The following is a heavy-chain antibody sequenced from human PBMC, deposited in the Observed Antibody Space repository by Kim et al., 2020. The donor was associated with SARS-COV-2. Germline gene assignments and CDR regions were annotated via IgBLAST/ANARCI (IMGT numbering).Heavy chain of an antibody. CDR3: ARDPLRPGPNYYNYYYGMDV. CDR1: GFTFSSYW. CDR2: IKQDGSEK. D-gene: IGHD1-7*01. J-gene: IGHJ6*02. V-gene: IGHV3-7*01. Sequence: GGSLRLSCAASGFTFSSYWMSWVRQAPGKGLEWVANIKQDGSEKYYVDSVKGRFTISRDNAKNSLYLQMNSLRAEDTAVYYCARDPLRPGPNYYNYYYGMDVGGQGTTVTVSS.